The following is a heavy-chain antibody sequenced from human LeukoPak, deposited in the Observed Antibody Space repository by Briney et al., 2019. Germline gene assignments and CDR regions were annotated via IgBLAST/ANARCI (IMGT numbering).Heavy chain of an antibody. CDR2: IWYDGSNK. Sequence: GRSLRLSCAASGFTFSSYGMHWVRQAPGKGLEWVAVIWYDGSNKYYADSVKGRFTISRDNSKNTLYLQMHSLRAEDTAVYYCAKDRHCNPGGYYYYMDVWGKGTTVTVSS. V-gene: IGHV3-33*06. D-gene: IGHD2-21*02. CDR1: GFTFSSYG. J-gene: IGHJ6*03. CDR3: AKDRHCNPGGYYYYMDV.